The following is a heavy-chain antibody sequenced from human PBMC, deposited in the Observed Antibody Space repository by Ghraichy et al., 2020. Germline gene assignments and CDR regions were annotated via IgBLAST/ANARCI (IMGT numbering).Heavy chain of an antibody. D-gene: IGHD6-6*01. CDR1: GYTFTGYF. Sequence: ASVKVSCKASGYTFTGYFMHWVRQAPGQGLEWMGWINPNNDGTNYAPKFQGRVTMTRDTSISTAYMELNSLRSDEPAVYYCARDAHPPGQLLGYWGQGTLVTVSS. CDR2: INPNNDGT. CDR3: ARDAHPPGQLLGY. J-gene: IGHJ4*02. V-gene: IGHV1-2*02.